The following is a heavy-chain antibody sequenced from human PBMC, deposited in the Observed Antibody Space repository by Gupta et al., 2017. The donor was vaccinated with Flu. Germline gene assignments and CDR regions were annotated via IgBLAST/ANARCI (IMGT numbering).Heavy chain of an antibody. D-gene: IGHD3-10*01. CDR3: ARAPNYYGSGSNYYYYGMDV. J-gene: IGHJ6*02. CDR1: GGSFSGYY. Sequence: QVQLQQWGAGLLKPSETLSLTCAVYGGSFSGYYWSWIRQPPGTGLEWIGEINHSGSTNYNPSLKSRVTISVDTSKNQFSLKLSSVTAADTAVYYCARAPNYYGSGSNYYYYGMDVWGQGTTVTVSS. CDR2: INHSGST. V-gene: IGHV4-34*01.